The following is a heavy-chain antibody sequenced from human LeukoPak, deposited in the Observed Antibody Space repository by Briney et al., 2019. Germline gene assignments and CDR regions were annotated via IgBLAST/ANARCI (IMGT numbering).Heavy chain of an antibody. CDR2: INHSGST. V-gene: IGHV4-34*01. Sequence: SETLSLTCAVYGGSFSGYYWSWIRQPPGKGLEWIGEINHSGSTNYNPSLKSRVTISVDTSKNQFSLKLSSVTAADTAVYYCARLHYDSYYYYYMDVWGKGTTVTISS. J-gene: IGHJ6*03. CDR3: ARLHYDSYYYYYMDV. D-gene: IGHD3-3*01. CDR1: GGSFSGYY.